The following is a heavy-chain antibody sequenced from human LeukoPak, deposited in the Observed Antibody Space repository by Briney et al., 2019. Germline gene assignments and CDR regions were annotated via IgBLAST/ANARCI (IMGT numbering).Heavy chain of an antibody. CDR1: GGSISSSSYY. Sequence: SETLSLTCTVSGGSISSSSYYWGWIRQPPGKGLEWIGSIYYSGSTYYNPSLKSRVTISVDTSRKQFSLKLSSVTAADTAVYYCARVVATGTLRWFDPWGQGTLVTVSS. V-gene: IGHV4-39*07. CDR3: ARVVATGTLRWFDP. CDR2: IYYSGST. J-gene: IGHJ5*02. D-gene: IGHD4-17*01.